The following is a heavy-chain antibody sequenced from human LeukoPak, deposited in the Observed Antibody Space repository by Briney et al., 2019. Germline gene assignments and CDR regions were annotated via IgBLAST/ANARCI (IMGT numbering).Heavy chain of an antibody. CDR3: ARDFVAYCGGDCYYFDY. J-gene: IGHJ4*02. D-gene: IGHD2-21*02. Sequence: GRSLRLSCAASGFTFSSYGMHWVRQAPVKGLEWVAVIWYDGSNKYYADSVKGRFTISRDNSKNTLYLQMNSLRAEDTAVYYCARDFVAYCGGDCYYFDYWGQGTLVTVSS. CDR2: IWYDGSNK. V-gene: IGHV3-33*01. CDR1: GFTFSSYG.